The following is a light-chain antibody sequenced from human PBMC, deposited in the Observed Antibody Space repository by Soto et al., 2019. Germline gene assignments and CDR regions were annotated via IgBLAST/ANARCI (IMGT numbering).Light chain of an antibody. Sequence: EIVLTQSPASLSLSPGERATLSCRASQSVDSYLVWYQQKPGQAPRLLIFGASNRATGIPARFSGSGSGTEFTLTISSLQSEDFAVYYCQQYKNWPPITFGQGTRLEIK. J-gene: IGKJ5*01. V-gene: IGKV3D-15*01. CDR3: QQYKNWPPIT. CDR2: GAS. CDR1: QSVDSY.